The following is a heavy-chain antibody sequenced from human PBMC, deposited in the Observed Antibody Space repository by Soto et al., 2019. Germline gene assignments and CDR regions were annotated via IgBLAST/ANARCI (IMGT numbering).Heavy chain of an antibody. Sequence: GGSLRLSCAASGFTFSSYSMNWVRQAPGKGLEWVSSISSSSSYIYYADSVKGRFTISRDNAKNSLYLQMNSLRAEDTAVYYCASLFGGSGSYYKTSWGQGTLVTVSS. D-gene: IGHD3-10*01. CDR2: ISSSSSYI. CDR3: ASLFGGSGSYYKTS. J-gene: IGHJ5*02. CDR1: GFTFSSYS. V-gene: IGHV3-21*01.